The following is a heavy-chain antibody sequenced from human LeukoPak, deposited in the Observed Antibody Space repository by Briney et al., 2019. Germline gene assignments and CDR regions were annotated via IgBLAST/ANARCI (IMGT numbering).Heavy chain of an antibody. CDR3: ARDLFPGYYDSSGLDPYNWFDP. CDR1: GYTFTSYG. CDR2: IGAYNGNT. J-gene: IGHJ5*02. D-gene: IGHD3-22*01. V-gene: IGHV1-18*01. Sequence: ASVKVSCKASGYTFTSYGISWVRQAPGQGLEWMGWIGAYNGNTNYAQKLQGRVTMTTDTSTSTAYMELRSLRSDDTAVYYCARDLFPGYYDSSGLDPYNWFDPWGQGTLVTVSS.